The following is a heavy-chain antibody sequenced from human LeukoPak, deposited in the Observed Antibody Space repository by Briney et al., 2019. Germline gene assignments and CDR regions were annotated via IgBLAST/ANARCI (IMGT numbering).Heavy chain of an antibody. Sequence: SETLSLTCAVYGESFSGYYWNWIRQPPGKGLEWIGEINHSGSTTNHNPSLKSRVTMSVDTSKNQFSLKLSSVTAADTAVYYCAREERAPWNPDAFDIWGQGTMVTVSS. CDR3: AREERAPWNPDAFDI. CDR2: INHSGSTT. D-gene: IGHD1-1*01. J-gene: IGHJ3*02. V-gene: IGHV4-34*01. CDR1: GESFSGYY.